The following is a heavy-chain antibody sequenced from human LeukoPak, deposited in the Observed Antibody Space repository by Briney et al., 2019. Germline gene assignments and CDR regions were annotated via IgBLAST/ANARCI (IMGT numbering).Heavy chain of an antibody. Sequence: MPSETLSLTCAVYGGSFSGYYWSWIRQPPGKGLEWIGEINHSGSTNHNPSLKSRVTISVDTSKNQFSLKLSSVTAADTAVYYCARGIRSYYDSSGIYYFDYWGQGTLVTVSS. V-gene: IGHV4-34*01. CDR2: INHSGST. CDR1: GGSFSGYY. J-gene: IGHJ4*02. CDR3: ARGIRSYYDSSGIYYFDY. D-gene: IGHD3-22*01.